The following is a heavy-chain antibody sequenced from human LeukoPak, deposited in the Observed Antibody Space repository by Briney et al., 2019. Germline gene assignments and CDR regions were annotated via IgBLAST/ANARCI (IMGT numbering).Heavy chain of an antibody. Sequence: ASVKVSCKASGYTFTSYGISWVRQAPGQGLEWMGWISAYNGNTNYAQKLQSRVTMTTDTSTSTAYMELRSLRSDDTAVYYCARDQVGWLLPISDLDYWGQGTLVTVSS. D-gene: IGHD3-3*01. J-gene: IGHJ4*02. V-gene: IGHV1-18*01. CDR3: ARDQVGWLLPISDLDY. CDR2: ISAYNGNT. CDR1: GYTFTSYG.